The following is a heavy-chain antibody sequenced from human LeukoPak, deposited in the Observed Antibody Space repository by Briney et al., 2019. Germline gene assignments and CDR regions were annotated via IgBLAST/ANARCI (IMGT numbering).Heavy chain of an antibody. D-gene: IGHD6-19*01. CDR1: GYTFTSYY. J-gene: IGHJ4*02. V-gene: IGHV1-46*01. CDR3: ATDPHSSGWYYYDY. Sequence: ASVKVPCKASGYTFTSYYMHWVRQAPGQGLEWMGIINPSGGSTSYAQKFQGRVTMTEDTSTDTAYMELSSLRSEDTAVYYCATDPHSSGWYYYDYWGQGTLVTVSS. CDR2: INPSGGST.